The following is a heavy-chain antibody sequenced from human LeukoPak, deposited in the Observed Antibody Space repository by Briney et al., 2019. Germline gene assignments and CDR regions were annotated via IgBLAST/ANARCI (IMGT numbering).Heavy chain of an antibody. V-gene: IGHV3-30*04. CDR2: ISYDGSNK. CDR3: AKDSVEMATIFDLGIFDY. Sequence: PGGSLRLSCAASGFTFSSYAMHWVRQAPGKGLEWVAVISYDGSNKYYADSVKGRFTISRDNSKNTLYLQMNSLRAEDTAVYYCAKDSVEMATIFDLGIFDYWGQGTLVTVSS. CDR1: GFTFSSYA. D-gene: IGHD5-24*01. J-gene: IGHJ4*02.